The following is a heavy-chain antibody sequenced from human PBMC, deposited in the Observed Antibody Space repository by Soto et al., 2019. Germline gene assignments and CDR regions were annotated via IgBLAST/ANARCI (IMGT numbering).Heavy chain of an antibody. Sequence: QVQLVESGGGVVQPGRSLRLSCAASGFTFSSYGMHWVRQAPGKGLEWVAVISYDGSNKYYADSVKGRFTISRDNSKNTLYLQMNSLRAEDTAVYYCAKDHSLSSESDYGMDVWGQGTTVTVSS. V-gene: IGHV3-30*18. J-gene: IGHJ6*02. D-gene: IGHD2-21*01. CDR2: ISYDGSNK. CDR1: GFTFSSYG. CDR3: AKDHSLSSESDYGMDV.